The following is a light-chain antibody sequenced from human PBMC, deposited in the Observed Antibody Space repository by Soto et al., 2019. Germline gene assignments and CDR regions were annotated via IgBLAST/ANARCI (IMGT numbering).Light chain of an antibody. V-gene: IGKV3-15*01. CDR3: LQYHNLWA. CDR2: RAS. J-gene: IGKJ1*01. CDR1: QTIYYN. Sequence: TQSPSTVSVSPGASATLSCRASQTIYYNVAWYQHRPGQAPRLLRYRASTRATGVPVSFSGSGSGTEFTLTISSLQPEDFTVYSCLQYHNLWAVGQGTKVEIK.